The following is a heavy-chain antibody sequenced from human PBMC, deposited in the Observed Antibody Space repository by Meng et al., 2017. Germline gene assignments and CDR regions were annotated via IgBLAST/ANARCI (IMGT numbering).Heavy chain of an antibody. J-gene: IGHJ4*02. CDR1: GWTISGYY. V-gene: IGHV4-34*01. Sequence: QVQLQHVGAGLVTPSETLSVTFPIYGWTISGYYSSWIRQPPGKWLGWNWESKHSGSTNYNPSLEGRVNISVDTSIDQFSLKLSSVTAADTAVDYCARSSPYDRGLYFVYWGQGTLVTVSS. CDR3: ARSSPYDRGLYFVY. CDR2: SKHSGST. D-gene: IGHD3-22*01.